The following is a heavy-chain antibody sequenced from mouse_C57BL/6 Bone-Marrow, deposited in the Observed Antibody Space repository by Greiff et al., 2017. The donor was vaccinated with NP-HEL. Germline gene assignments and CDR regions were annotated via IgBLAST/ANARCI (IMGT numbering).Heavy chain of an antibody. CDR2: ISYSGST. V-gene: IGHV3-1*01. D-gene: IGHD2-10*01. Sequence: EVQLVESGPGMVKPSQSLSLTCTVTGYSITSGYDWHWIRHFPGNKLEWMGYISYSGSTNYNPSLKSRISITHDTSKNHFFLKLNSVTTEDTATYYCARGFLLGMDYWGQGTSVTVSS. CDR1: GYSITSGYD. CDR3: ARGFLLGMDY. J-gene: IGHJ4*01.